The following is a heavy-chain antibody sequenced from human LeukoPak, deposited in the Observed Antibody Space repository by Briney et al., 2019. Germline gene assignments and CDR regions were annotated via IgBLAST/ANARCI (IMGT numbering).Heavy chain of an antibody. J-gene: IGHJ5*02. CDR1: GFTFSSYA. D-gene: IGHD6-13*01. Sequence: LAGGSLRLSCAASGFTFSSYAMNWVRQAPGKGLEWVSVISGSGGTTYYADSVKGRFTISRDNSKNTLYLQMNSLRAEDTAVYYCAKAENDIRTVAAANDPWGQGTLVTVSS. CDR3: AKAENDIRTVAAANDP. CDR2: ISGSGGTT. V-gene: IGHV3-23*01.